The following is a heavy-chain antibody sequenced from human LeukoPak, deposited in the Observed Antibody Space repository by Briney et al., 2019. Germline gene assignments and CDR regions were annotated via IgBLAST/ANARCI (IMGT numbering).Heavy chain of an antibody. CDR1: GFTFSDYY. Sequence: GGSLRLSCAASGFTFSDYYMSWIRQAPGKGLEWVSYISSSGSTIYYADSVKGRFTISRDNAKNSLYLQMNSLRAEDTAVYYCARDRSSFDWLLPGAFDIWGQGTMVTVSS. CDR3: ARDRSSFDWLLPGAFDI. J-gene: IGHJ3*02. D-gene: IGHD3-9*01. V-gene: IGHV3-11*01. CDR2: ISSSGSTI.